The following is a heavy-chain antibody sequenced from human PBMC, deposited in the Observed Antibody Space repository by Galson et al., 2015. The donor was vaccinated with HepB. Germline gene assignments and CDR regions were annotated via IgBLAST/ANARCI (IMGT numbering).Heavy chain of an antibody. D-gene: IGHD6-19*01. CDR2: ISSSSSYI. J-gene: IGHJ4*02. CDR1: GFTFSSYS. V-gene: IGHV3-21*01. CDR3: ARDQGRSSGWFDY. Sequence: SLRLSCAASGFTFSSYSMNWVRQAPGKGLEWVSSISSSSSYIYYADSVKGRFTISRDNAKNSLYLQMNSLRAEDTAVYYCARDQGRSSGWFDYWGQGTLVTVSS.